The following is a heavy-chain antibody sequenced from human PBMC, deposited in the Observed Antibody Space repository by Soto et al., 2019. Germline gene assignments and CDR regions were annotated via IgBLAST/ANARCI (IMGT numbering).Heavy chain of an antibody. V-gene: IGHV4-39*01. CDR3: ARQPTTGDTDLWFDP. Sequence: QLQLLESGPGLVKASETLSLTCNVSGGSISTSRSYWAWIRQPPGKGLEWLANIFYSGSTYYNPSLASRVTVSVDTSKNEFSLKLRSVTAADTAVYYCARQPTTGDTDLWFDPWGPGTLVTVSS. J-gene: IGHJ5*02. CDR2: IFYSGST. D-gene: IGHD2-21*01. CDR1: GGSISTSRSY.